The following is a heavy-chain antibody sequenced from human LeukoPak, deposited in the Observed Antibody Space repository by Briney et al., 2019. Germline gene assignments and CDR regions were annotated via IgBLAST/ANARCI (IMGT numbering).Heavy chain of an antibody. CDR1: GFTFSSYS. J-gene: IGHJ5*02. CDR2: ISSSSSYI. CDR3: ARARDNWFDP. Sequence: PGGSLRLSCAASGFTFSSYSMNWVRQAPGKGLEWVSSISSSSSYIYYADSVKGRLTISRDNAKNSLYLQMNSLRAEDTAVYYCARARDNWFDPWGQGTLVTVSS. V-gene: IGHV3-21*01.